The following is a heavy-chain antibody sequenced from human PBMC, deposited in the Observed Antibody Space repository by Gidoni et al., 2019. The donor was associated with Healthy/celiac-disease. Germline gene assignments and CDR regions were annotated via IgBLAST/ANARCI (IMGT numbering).Heavy chain of an antibody. CDR3: ARDVWRWLQLSAFDI. CDR1: GGSFSGYS. V-gene: IGHV4-34*01. Sequence: QVQLQQWGAGLLKPSEPLSLTCAVSGGSFSGYSWSWIRQPPGKGLEWIGEINHSGSTNYNPSLKSRVTISVDTSKNQFSLKLSSVTAADTAVYYCARDVWRWLQLSAFDIWGQGTMVTVSS. J-gene: IGHJ3*02. CDR2: INHSGST. D-gene: IGHD5-12*01.